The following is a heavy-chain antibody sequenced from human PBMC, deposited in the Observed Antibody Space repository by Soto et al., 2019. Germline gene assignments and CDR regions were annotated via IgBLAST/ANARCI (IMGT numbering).Heavy chain of an antibody. CDR3: AKLGSSSWSPHYYFDY. Sequence: HPGGSLRLSCAASGFTFYNYAMGWVRQAPGKGLEWVSAITGTGSDTYYVDSVKGRFTISRDNSENTLYLQMNSLRAEDTAIYYCAKLGSSSWSPHYYFDYWGQGTLVTAPQ. CDR2: ITGTGSDT. J-gene: IGHJ4*02. CDR1: GFTFYNYA. D-gene: IGHD2-2*01. V-gene: IGHV3-23*01.